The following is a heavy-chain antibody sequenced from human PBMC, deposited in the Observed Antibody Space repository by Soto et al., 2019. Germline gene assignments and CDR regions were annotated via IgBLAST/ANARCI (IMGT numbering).Heavy chain of an antibody. CDR1: GFTFGIHA. V-gene: IGHV3-30-3*01. CDR2: ISKDGSKT. D-gene: IGHD3-22*01. Sequence: VQLVESWGSVVQPGRSLRLSCAASGFTFGIHAIHWVRQAPGKGLEWVAVISKDGSKTYYADSVKGRFTMSRDNSKNTVYLQVNSLRTEDTAVYYCARGSDSTGYYHLDYRGQGTLVTVS. J-gene: IGHJ4*02. CDR3: ARGSDSTGYYHLDY.